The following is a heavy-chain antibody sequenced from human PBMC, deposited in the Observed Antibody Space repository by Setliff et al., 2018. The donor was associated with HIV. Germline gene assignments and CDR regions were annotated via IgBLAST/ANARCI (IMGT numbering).Heavy chain of an antibody. D-gene: IGHD5-18*01. J-gene: IGHJ4*02. V-gene: IGHV1-3*01. CDR2: INAGNGNT. CDR3: ARAVGYSYAIFDY. Sequence: ASVKVSCKASGYTFTDYAIYWMRQAPGQRLEWLGWINAGNGNTEYSQNFQGRVTISRDTSASTAYMELSSLRSEDTAVYYCARAVGYSYAIFDYWGQGTLVTVSS. CDR1: GYTFTDYA.